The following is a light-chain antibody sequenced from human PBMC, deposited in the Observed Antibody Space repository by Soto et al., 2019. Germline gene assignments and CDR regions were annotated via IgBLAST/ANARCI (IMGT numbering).Light chain of an antibody. J-gene: IGKJ4*01. CDR1: QDIRSS. CDR2: GAS. Sequence: EIVMTHSPATLSVSPGERVKLSCSASQDIRSSLAWYQQKPGQAPRLLIYGASIRATGVPATFSGSGSGTEFTLSISSLQSEHLGVYYCQQDSSWPLTFGGGTKVDIK. CDR3: QQDSSWPLT. V-gene: IGKV3-15*01.